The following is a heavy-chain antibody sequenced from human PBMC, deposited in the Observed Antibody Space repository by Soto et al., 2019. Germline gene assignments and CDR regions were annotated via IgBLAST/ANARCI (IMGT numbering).Heavy chain of an antibody. Sequence: SETLSLTCTVSGGSISSGDYYWSWIRQPPGKGLEWIGYIYYSGSTYYNPSLKSRVTISVGTSKNQFSLKLSSVTAADTAAYYCARDPYTYYDFWSGQSCGMDVWGQGTTVTVSS. CDR1: GGSISSGDYY. J-gene: IGHJ6*02. CDR3: ARDPYTYYDFWSGQSCGMDV. V-gene: IGHV4-30-4*01. CDR2: IYYSGST. D-gene: IGHD3-3*01.